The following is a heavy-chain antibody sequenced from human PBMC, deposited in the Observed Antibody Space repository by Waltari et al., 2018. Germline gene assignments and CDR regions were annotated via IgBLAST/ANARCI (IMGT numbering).Heavy chain of an antibody. CDR2: ISYSGST. J-gene: IGHJ2*01. CDR1: GGPIRSSTFY. CDR3: ARVGPGVYWYFDL. Sequence: QLLLQESGPGLVKPSETLSLTCAVSGGPIRSSTFYWGWVRQPPGKGLEWIGSISYSGSTYYNPSLKSRVTISEDTSKNQFSLNLSSVTAADTSVYYCARVGPGVYWYFDLWGRGTLVRVSS. D-gene: IGHD1-26*01. V-gene: IGHV4-39*01.